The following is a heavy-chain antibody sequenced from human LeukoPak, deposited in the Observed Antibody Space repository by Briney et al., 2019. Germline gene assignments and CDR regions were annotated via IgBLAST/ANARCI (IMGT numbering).Heavy chain of an antibody. CDR2: ISGSGGSP. CDR3: ARNEKWGRDY. J-gene: IGHJ4*02. V-gene: IGHV3-23*01. D-gene: IGHD1-26*01. Sequence: GGSLRLSCAASGFTFSSYAMTWVRQAPGKGLEWVSAISGSGGSPYYADSVKGRFTISRDNSKNTLYLQMNSLRAEDTAVYYCARNEKWGRDYWGQGTLVTVSS. CDR1: GFTFSSYA.